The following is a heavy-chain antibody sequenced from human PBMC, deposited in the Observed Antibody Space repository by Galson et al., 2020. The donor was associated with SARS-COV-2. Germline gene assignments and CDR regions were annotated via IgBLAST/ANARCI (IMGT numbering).Heavy chain of an antibody. CDR3: ARGVGGMNV. V-gene: IGHV3-53*04. CDR1: GFTIYGNY. D-gene: IGHD3-10*01. CDR2: IYAYSGANT. Sequence: SCAATGFTIYGNYINWVRQAPGKGLEWVSIIYAYSGANTYYADSVRGRFTISRHNSENTVYLQMDSLRVEDTAVYYCARGVGGMNVWGQGTTVIVSS. J-gene: IGHJ6*02.